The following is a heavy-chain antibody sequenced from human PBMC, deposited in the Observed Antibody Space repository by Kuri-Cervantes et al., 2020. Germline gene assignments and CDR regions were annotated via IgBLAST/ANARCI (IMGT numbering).Heavy chain of an antibody. V-gene: IGHV3-48*02. CDR1: GFTFSSYS. Sequence: GESLKISCAASGFTFSSYSMNWVRQAPGKGLEWVSYISSSSSTIYYADSVKGRFTISRDNAKNSLYLQMNSLRDEDTAVYYCASWEPSAYYYYGMDVWGQGTTVTVSS. CDR2: ISSSSSTI. J-gene: IGHJ6*02. CDR3: ASWEPSAYYYYGMDV. D-gene: IGHD1-26*01.